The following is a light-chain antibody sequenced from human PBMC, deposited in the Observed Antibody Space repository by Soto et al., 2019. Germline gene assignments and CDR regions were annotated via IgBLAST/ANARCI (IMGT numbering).Light chain of an antibody. CDR3: QQRGNWPWLT. V-gene: IGKV3-11*01. Sequence: EIVLKQSPGTLSLSPGERATHSCRASQSVNNYLAWYQQKPGQAPRLLIYDASNRATGIPARFSGSGSGTDFTLTISSLEPEDSAVYYCQQRGNWPWLTFGGGTRVEIK. CDR1: QSVNNY. J-gene: IGKJ4*01. CDR2: DAS.